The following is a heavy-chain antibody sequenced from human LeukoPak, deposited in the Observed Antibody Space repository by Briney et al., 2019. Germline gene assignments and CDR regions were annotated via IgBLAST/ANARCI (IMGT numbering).Heavy chain of an antibody. J-gene: IGHJ4*02. Sequence: GGSLRLSCAASGFSFSNYDMHWVRQAPGKGLEWVANIKEDGSWKHYAVSVQGRFTISRDNAKNSLYLQMNSLRAEDTAVYYCARDRGWYHADSWGQGTLVTVSS. D-gene: IGHD6-19*01. V-gene: IGHV3-7*01. CDR2: IKEDGSWK. CDR3: ARDRGWYHADS. CDR1: GFSFSNYD.